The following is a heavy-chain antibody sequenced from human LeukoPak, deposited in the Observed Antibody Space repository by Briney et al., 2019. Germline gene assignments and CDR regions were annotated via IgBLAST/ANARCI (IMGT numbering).Heavy chain of an antibody. D-gene: IGHD3-16*01. Sequence: SETLSLTCTVSGGSISICYWSWIRQPAGKGLEWIGRIDTSGITNYNPSLKSRVSMSVDTSKNQFSLRLSSVTAADTAVYYCARVGDYALKDWGQGTLVTVSS. CDR3: ARVGDYALKD. V-gene: IGHV4-4*07. CDR2: IDTSGIT. CDR1: GGSISICY. J-gene: IGHJ4*02.